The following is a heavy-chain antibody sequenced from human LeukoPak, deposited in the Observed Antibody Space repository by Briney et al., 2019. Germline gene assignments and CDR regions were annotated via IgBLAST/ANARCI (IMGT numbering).Heavy chain of an antibody. Sequence: SETLSLTCTVSGGSISSGSYYWSWIRQPAGKGLEWIGRIYTSGSTNYNPSLKSRVTISVDTSKNQFSLKLSSVTAADTAVYYCARGELPGYCSSTSCPYYYYYYYMDVWGKGTTVTVSS. V-gene: IGHV4-61*02. CDR1: GGSISSGSYY. CDR2: IYTSGST. D-gene: IGHD2-2*01. J-gene: IGHJ6*03. CDR3: ARGELPGYCSSTSCPYYYYYYYMDV.